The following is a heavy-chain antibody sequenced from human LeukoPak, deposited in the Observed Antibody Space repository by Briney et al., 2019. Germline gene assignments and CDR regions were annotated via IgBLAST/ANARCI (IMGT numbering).Heavy chain of an antibody. CDR1: GYTFTGYY. CDR2: ISAYNGNT. V-gene: IGHV1-18*04. J-gene: IGHJ5*02. D-gene: IGHD6-13*01. Sequence: GASVKVSCKAFGYTFTGYYMHWVRQAPGQGLEWMGWISAYNGNTNYAQKLQGRVTMTTDTSTSTAYMELRSLRSDDTAVYYCARVDIAAAGSRFDPWGQGTLVTVSS. CDR3: ARVDIAAAGSRFDP.